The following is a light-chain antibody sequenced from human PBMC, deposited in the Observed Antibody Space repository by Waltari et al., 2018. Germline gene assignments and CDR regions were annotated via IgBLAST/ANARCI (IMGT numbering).Light chain of an antibody. V-gene: IGLV2-11*01. Sequence: QSALTQPRSVSGSPGPSVTISCNGTSSAVGGYNYVSWYQQHPGKAPKLMIYDVSKRPSGVPDRFSGSKSGNTASLTISGLQAEDEADYYCCSYAGSYTFWVFGGGTKLTVL. CDR1: SSAVGGYNY. CDR2: DVS. CDR3: CSYAGSYTFWV. J-gene: IGLJ3*02.